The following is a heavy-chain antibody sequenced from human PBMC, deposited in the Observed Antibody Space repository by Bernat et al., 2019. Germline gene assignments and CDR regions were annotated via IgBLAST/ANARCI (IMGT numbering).Heavy chain of an antibody. CDR1: GFTFSSYS. D-gene: IGHD1-26*01. CDR3: ASGGNSGSRRFDY. J-gene: IGHJ4*02. Sequence: EVQLVESGGGLVQPGGSLRLSCAASGFTFSSYSMNWVRQAPGKGLEWVSYISSSGSTIYYADSVKCRFTISRDNAKNSLYLQMNSLRAEDTAVYYCASGGNSGSRRFDYWGQRTLVTVSS. CDR2: ISSSGSTI. V-gene: IGHV3-48*01.